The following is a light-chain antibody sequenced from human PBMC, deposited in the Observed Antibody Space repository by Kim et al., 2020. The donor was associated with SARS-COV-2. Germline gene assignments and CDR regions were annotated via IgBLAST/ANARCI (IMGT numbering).Light chain of an antibody. Sequence: PGGTVTLTCGSSTGAVTSDYYPEWIQQKSGQAPRALIWNTSNKHSWTPARFSGSLLGGKAALTLSGVQPDDEAEYYCLLYYGGAWVFGTGTKVTVL. V-gene: IGLV7-43*01. CDR3: LLYYGGAWV. CDR2: NTS. J-gene: IGLJ1*01. CDR1: TGAVTSDYY.